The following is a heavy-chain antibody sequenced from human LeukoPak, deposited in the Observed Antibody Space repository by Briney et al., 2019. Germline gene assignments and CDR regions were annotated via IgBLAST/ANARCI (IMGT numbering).Heavy chain of an antibody. V-gene: IGHV3-30-3*01. CDR3: AKEIQLEPFDC. CDR2: ISYDGSNK. D-gene: IGHD1-1*01. Sequence: GGSLRLSCAASGFTFSSYAMHWVRQAPGKGLEWVAVISYDGSNKYYADSVKGRFTVSRDNSKNTLYLQMNSLRAEDTAVYYCAKEIQLEPFDCRGQGTLVTVSS. CDR1: GFTFSSYA. J-gene: IGHJ4*02.